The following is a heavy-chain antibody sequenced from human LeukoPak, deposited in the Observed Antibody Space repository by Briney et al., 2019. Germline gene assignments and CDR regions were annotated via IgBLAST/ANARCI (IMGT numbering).Heavy chain of an antibody. CDR1: GFTFSDYY. J-gene: IGHJ4*02. V-gene: IGHV3-11*06. CDR3: ARDIWFGEGYFDY. Sequence: GGSLRLSCAASGFTFSDYYMSWIRQAPGKGLEWVSYISNSSSYTNYADSVKGRFTISRDNAKNSLYLQMNSLRAEDTAVYYCARDIWFGEGYFDYWGQGTPVTVSS. CDR2: ISNSSSYT. D-gene: IGHD3-10*01.